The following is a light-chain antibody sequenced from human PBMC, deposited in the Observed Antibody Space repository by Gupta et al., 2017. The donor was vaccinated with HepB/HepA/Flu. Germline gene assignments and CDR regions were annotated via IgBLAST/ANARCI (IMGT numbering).Light chain of an antibody. CDR3: TQTLQSPWT. CDR1: QSRLHSNGYNY. V-gene: IGKV2-28*01. Sequence: DIVMSQSPLSLPVTPGEPASISCRSSQSRLHSNGYNYLNWYLQKPGQSPQLLIYFGSTPASGVPDRFSGSGSGTYFTLTISRVDAEDVGSYYCTQTLQSPWTFGQGTKVEIK. CDR2: FGS. J-gene: IGKJ1*01.